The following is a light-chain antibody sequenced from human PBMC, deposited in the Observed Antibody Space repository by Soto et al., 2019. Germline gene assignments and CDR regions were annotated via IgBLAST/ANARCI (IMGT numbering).Light chain of an antibody. J-gene: IGKJ2*01. V-gene: IGKV4-1*01. CDR3: QQYFRFPYP. CDR2: WES. CDR1: QSFLYSSNNKDF. Sequence: DILLTQSPDSLAVSLGARATINCTSSQSFLYSSNNKDFLAWYQQKPGQPPKLLIHWESSREFGIPDRFSGSGSGTDFTLTISRLQAEDLAVYLCQQYFRFPYPFGQGTKLEIK.